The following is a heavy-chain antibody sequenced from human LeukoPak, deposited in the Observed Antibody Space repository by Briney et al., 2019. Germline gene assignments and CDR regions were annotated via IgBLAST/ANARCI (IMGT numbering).Heavy chain of an antibody. Sequence: SETLSLTCTVSGGSISSYYWSWIRQPPGKGLEWIGYIYYSGSTNYNPSLKSRVTISVDTSKNQFSLKLSSVTAADTAVYYCARDLGGGSFDFWGQGTLVTVSS. V-gene: IGHV4-59*01. J-gene: IGHJ4*02. CDR1: GGSISSYY. CDR2: IYYSGST. CDR3: ARDLGGGSFDF. D-gene: IGHD2-15*01.